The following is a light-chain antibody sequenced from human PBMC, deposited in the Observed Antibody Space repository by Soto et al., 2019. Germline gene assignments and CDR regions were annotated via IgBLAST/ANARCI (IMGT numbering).Light chain of an antibody. CDR3: QQSYRFPKT. J-gene: IGKJ1*01. CDR1: QTVTYY. CDR2: AAS. Sequence: DVQITQSPSSLSASLGDSLTLTCRASQTVTYYLNWYQQKPGKAPKLLIYAASTLQSGVPSRVSGSGSGTEFTLTIISLQPEDFATYYCQQSYRFPKTFGRGTKADSK. V-gene: IGKV1-39*01.